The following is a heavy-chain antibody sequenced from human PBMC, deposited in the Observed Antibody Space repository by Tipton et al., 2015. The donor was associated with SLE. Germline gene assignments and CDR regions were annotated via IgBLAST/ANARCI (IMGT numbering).Heavy chain of an antibody. CDR1: GGSISNYY. J-gene: IGHJ3*02. V-gene: IGHV4-59*08. CDR3: ARHKYCSGGSCYPDAFDI. Sequence: LRLSCTVSGGSISNYYWSWIRQPPGKGLEWIGYIYNSGSTNYNPSLKSRVTISVDTSKNQFSLKLSSVTAADTAVYYCARHKYCSGGSCYPDAFDIWGQGTMVTVSS. CDR2: IYNSGST. D-gene: IGHD2-15*01.